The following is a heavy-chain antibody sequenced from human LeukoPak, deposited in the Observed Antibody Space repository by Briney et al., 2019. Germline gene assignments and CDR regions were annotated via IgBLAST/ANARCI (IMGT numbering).Heavy chain of an antibody. V-gene: IGHV1-3*01. D-gene: IGHD6-13*01. CDR3: ARNNERIAAAGEDHAFDI. Sequence: ASVKVSCKTSGYTFSTYAMHWVRQAPGQRLEWMGCINGDNGNTQYSQKFQGRVTFTRDTSASTAYMELSSLRSEDTAVYYCARNNERIAAAGEDHAFDIWGQGTMVTVSS. J-gene: IGHJ3*02. CDR2: INGDNGNT. CDR1: GYTFSTYA.